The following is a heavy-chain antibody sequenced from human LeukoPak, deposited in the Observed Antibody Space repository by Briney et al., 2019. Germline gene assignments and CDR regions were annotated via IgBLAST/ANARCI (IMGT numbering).Heavy chain of an antibody. J-gene: IGHJ5*02. CDR1: GGSISSGGYY. D-gene: IGHD2-15*01. Sequence: SQTLSLTCTVSGGSISSGGYYWSWIRQPPGKGLEWIGYIYHSGSTYYNPSLKSRVTISVDRSKNQFSLKLSSVTAADTAVYYCARHALGWSNWFDPWGQGTLVTVSS. CDR3: ARHALGWSNWFDP. CDR2: IYHSGST. V-gene: IGHV4-30-2*01.